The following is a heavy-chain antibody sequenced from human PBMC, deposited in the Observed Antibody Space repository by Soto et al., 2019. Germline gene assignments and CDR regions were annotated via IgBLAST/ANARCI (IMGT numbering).Heavy chain of an antibody. J-gene: IGHJ6*02. Sequence: GGSLRLSCAASGFTFSSYAMSWVRQAPGKGLELVSAISGSGGSTYYADSVKGRFTISRDNSKNTLYLQMNSLRAEDTAVYYCAKAVVYYYGMDVWGQGTTVTVSS. CDR2: ISGSGGST. V-gene: IGHV3-23*01. CDR3: AKAVVYYYGMDV. D-gene: IGHD2-15*01. CDR1: GFTFSSYA.